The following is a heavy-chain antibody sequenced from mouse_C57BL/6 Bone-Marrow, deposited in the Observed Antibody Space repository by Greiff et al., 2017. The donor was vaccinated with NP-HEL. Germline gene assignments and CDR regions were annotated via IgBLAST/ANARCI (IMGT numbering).Heavy chain of an antibody. CDR3: ARDRTTVVAYYAMDY. V-gene: IGHV5-4*01. CDR1: GFTFSSYA. CDR2: ISDGGSYT. D-gene: IGHD1-1*01. Sequence: EVKVVESGGGLVKPGGSLKLSCAASGFTFSSYAMSWVRQTPAKRLEWVATISDGGSYTYYPDNVKGRFTISRDNAKNNLYLQMSHLKSEDTAMYYCARDRTTVVAYYAMDYWGQGTSVTVSS. J-gene: IGHJ4*01.